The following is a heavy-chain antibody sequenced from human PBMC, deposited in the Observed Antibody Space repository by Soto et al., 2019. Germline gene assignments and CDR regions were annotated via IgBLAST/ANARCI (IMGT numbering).Heavy chain of an antibody. CDR2: INAGNGNT. V-gene: IGHV1-3*01. CDR1: GYTFTSYA. CDR3: ARRGTAPYCSSTSCYVLDY. D-gene: IGHD2-2*01. J-gene: IGHJ4*02. Sequence: ASVKVSCKASGYTFTSYAMHWVRQAPGQRLEWMGWINAGNGNTKYSQKFQGRVTITRDTSASTAYMELSSLRSEDTAVYYCARRGTAPYCSSTSCYVLDYWGQGTLVTVSS.